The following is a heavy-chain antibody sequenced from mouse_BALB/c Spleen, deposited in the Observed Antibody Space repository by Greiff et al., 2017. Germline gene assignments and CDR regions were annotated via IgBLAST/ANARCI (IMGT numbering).Heavy chain of an antibody. CDR3: VRQSAIYYYGELAY. D-gene: IGHD1-1*01. J-gene: IGHJ3*01. CDR1: GFTFNTYA. CDR2: IRSKSNNYAT. V-gene: IGHV10-1*02. Sequence: EVHLVESGGGLVQPKGSLKLSCAASGFTFNTYAMNWVRQAPGKGLEWVARIRSKSNNYATYYADSVKDRFTISRDDSQSMLYLQMNNLKTEDTAMYYCVRQSAIYYYGELAYWGQGTLVTVSA.